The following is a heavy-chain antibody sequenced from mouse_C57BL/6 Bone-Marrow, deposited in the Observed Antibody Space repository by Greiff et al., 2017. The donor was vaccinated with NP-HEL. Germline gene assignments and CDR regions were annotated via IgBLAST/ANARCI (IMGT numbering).Heavy chain of an antibody. V-gene: IGHV5-6*01. CDR1: GFTFSSSG. Sequence: EVNVVESGGDLVKPGGSLKLSCAASGFTFSSSGLSFFLPPPSPLLSFFAPIRSGGSYTYYPDSVKGRFTISRDNAKNTLYLQMGSLKSEDTAMYYCARHTRIYYYGSSQYYFDYWGQGTTLTVSS. CDR2: IRSGGSYT. CDR3: ARHTRIYYYGSSQYYFDY. J-gene: IGHJ2*01. D-gene: IGHD1-1*01.